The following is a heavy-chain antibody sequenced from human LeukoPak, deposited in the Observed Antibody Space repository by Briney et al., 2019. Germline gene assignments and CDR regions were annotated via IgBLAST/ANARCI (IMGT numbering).Heavy chain of an antibody. J-gene: IGHJ1*01. CDR2: ISSSSSYI. V-gene: IGHV3-21*01. CDR3: ARVSSGSWSRYFHH. D-gene: IGHD6-13*01. Sequence: PGGSLRLSCAASGFTFSSYSMNWVRQAPGKGLEWVSSISSSSSYIYYADSVKGRFTISRDNAKNSLYLQMNSLRAEDTAVYYCARVSSGSWSRYFHHWGQGTLVTVSS. CDR1: GFTFSSYS.